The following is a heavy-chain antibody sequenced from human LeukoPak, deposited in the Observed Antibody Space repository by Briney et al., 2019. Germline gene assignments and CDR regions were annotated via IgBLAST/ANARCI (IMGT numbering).Heavy chain of an antibody. CDR2: VDPEDGET. CDR3: ATLEMATISQRGFPFDY. V-gene: IGHV1-69-2*01. CDR1: GYTFTDYY. J-gene: IGHJ4*02. D-gene: IGHD5-24*01. Sequence: ASVKISCKVSGYTFTDYYMHWVQQAPGKGLEWMGHVDPEDGETIYAEKFQGRVTITADTSTDTAYMELSSLRSEDTAVYYCATLEMATISQRGFPFDYWGLGTLVTVSS.